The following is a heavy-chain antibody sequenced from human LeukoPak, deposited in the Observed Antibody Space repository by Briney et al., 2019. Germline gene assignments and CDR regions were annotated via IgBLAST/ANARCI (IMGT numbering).Heavy chain of an antibody. V-gene: IGHV1-69*01. D-gene: IGHD5-24*01. CDR3: ARDSELEMATNIGYY. CDR1: GGTFSSYA. J-gene: IGHJ4*02. CDR2: IIPIFGTA. Sequence: SVKVSCKASGGTFSSYAISWVRQAPGQGLEWMGGIIPIFGTANYAQKFPGRVTITADESTSTAYMELSSLRSEDTAVYYCARDSELEMATNIGYYWGQGTLVTVSS.